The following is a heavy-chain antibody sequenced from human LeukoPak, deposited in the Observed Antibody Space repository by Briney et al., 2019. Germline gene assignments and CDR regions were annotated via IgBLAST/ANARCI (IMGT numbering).Heavy chain of an antibody. CDR3: ATDRATQYFDY. J-gene: IGHJ4*02. D-gene: IGHD2-15*01. V-gene: IGHV3-23*01. CDR2: ISGSGGST. CDR1: GFTFSSYA. Sequence: GGSLRLSCAASGFTFSSYAMSWVRQVPGKGLEWVAAISGSGGSTYYADSVKGRFTISRDNSRNTLFLQMNSLRAEDTAVYYCATDRATQYFDYWGQGTLVSVSS.